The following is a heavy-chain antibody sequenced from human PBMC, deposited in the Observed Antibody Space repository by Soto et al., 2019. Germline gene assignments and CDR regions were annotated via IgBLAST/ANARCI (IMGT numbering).Heavy chain of an antibody. CDR2: IYYSGST. J-gene: IGHJ4*02. D-gene: IGHD4-17*01. V-gene: IGHV4-61*05. CDR1: GGSISSSIYY. CDR3: ARRYGDCFDY. Sequence: SETLSLTCTVSGGSISSSIYYWGWIRQPPGKGLEWIGYIYYSGSTNYNPSLKSRVTISVDTSKNQFSLKLSSVTAADTAVYYCARRYGDCFDYWGQGTLVTVSS.